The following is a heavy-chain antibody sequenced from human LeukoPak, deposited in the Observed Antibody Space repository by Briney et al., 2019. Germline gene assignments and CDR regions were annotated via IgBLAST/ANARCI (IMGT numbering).Heavy chain of an antibody. CDR3: SHYGSVLTDY. D-gene: IGHD3-10*01. CDR1: GFTFSSYG. CDR2: ISYDGSNK. J-gene: IGHJ4*02. V-gene: IGHV3-30*03. Sequence: GVSLRLSCAASGFTFSSYGMHGVPQAPGKGLEWGAVISYDGSNKYYADSVKGRFTISRDNSKNTLYLQMNSLRAEDTAVYYCSHYGSVLTDYWGQGTLVTVSS.